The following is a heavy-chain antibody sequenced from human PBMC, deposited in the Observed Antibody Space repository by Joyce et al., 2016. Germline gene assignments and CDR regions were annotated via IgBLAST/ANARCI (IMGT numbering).Heavy chain of an antibody. CDR3: ARGNFGPINFDF. CDR1: GVSFSNYA. CDR2: ISYDEDYK. Sequence: QVQLVESGGGVVQPGRSLRLSCAASGVSFSNYAMHWVRQAPGKVLEWGAVISYDEDYKYYADSLKGRFTISRDNSKNTLYLQLNSLRADDTAIYYCARGNFGPINFDFWGQGTLVTVSS. V-gene: IGHV3-30-3*01. D-gene: IGHD3/OR15-3a*01. J-gene: IGHJ4*02.